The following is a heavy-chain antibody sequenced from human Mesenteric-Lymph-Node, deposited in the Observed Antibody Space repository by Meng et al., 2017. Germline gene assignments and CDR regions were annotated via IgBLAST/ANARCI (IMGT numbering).Heavy chain of an antibody. CDR3: ARTNYGDYNWFDP. D-gene: IGHD4-17*01. J-gene: IGHJ5*02. V-gene: IGHV4-31*03. CDR1: GASVDSGSYH. CDR2: IYYSGST. Sequence: QVQLQESGPGLVKPSETLSLTCTVSGASVDSGSYHWSWVRQPPGKGLEWIGYIYYSGSTYYNPSLRSRVAISIDTSKNQFSLKLTSVTAADTAVYFCARTNYGDYNWFDPWGQGTLVTVSS.